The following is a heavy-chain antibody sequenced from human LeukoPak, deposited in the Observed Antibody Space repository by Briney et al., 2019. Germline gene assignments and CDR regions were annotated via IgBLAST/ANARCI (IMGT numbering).Heavy chain of an antibody. CDR1: GGSINGYY. CDR3: ARSRSGSYSYFED. D-gene: IGHD1-26*01. V-gene: IGHV4-59*01. CDR2: VYYSASN. Sequence: SETLSLTCTVSGGSINGYYWSWIRQPPGKGLEWIGYVYYSASNSYNPSLKSRVSLSVDTSKNQFSLRLTSVTAADTAVYYCARSRSGSYSYFEDWGQGTLVTVSS. J-gene: IGHJ4*02.